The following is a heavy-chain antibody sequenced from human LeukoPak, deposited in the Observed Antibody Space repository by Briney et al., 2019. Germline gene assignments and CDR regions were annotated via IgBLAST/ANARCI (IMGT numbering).Heavy chain of an antibody. J-gene: IGHJ1*01. Sequence: PGGSLRLSCAASGFTFSSYGMSWVRQAPGKGLEWVSGISGSGGSTYYADSVKGRFTISRDNSKNTQYLQMNSLRAEDTAVYYCAKVEYSSNIPQHWGQGTLVTVSS. CDR1: GFTFSSYG. V-gene: IGHV3-23*01. D-gene: IGHD6-6*01. CDR2: ISGSGGST. CDR3: AKVEYSSNIPQH.